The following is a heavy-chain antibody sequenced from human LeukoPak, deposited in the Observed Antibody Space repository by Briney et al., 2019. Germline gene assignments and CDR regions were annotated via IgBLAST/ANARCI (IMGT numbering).Heavy chain of an antibody. D-gene: IGHD2-21*01. CDR2: ITIYNGDT. Sequence: GASVKVSCKVSGYTLTELSMHWVRQAPGQGLEWMGWITIYNGDTHYAQNLQGRVTMTTDISTNTAYMELTSLRSNDTAVYYCARSASLLNAFDIWGQGTLVTVAS. J-gene: IGHJ3*02. V-gene: IGHV1-18*01. CDR1: GYTLTELS. CDR3: ARSASLLNAFDI.